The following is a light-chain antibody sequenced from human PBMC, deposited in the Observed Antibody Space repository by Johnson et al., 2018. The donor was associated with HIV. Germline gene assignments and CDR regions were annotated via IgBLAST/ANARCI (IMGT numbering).Light chain of an antibody. CDR1: SSTIGNNY. V-gene: IGLV1-51*02. CDR2: KNN. CDR3: GTWDSSLNAYV. J-gene: IGLJ1*01. Sequence: QSVLTQPPSVSAAPGQKVTISCSVSSSTIGNNYVSWYQVLPGTAPKLLIYKNNERPSGIPDRFSGSKSGTSATLGITGLQTGDEADYYCGTWDSSLNAYVFGAATKVAVL.